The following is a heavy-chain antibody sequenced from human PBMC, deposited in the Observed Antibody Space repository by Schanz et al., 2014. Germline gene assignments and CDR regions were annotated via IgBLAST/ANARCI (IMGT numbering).Heavy chain of an antibody. J-gene: IGHJ6*01. Sequence: QVQLVESGGGVVQPGRSLRLSCAVSGFTFSSYGMHWVRQAPGKGLEWVALISYDGSNKHYADSVKGRFTISRDNSKKTLYVQMKSLRVEDTAVYYCVKDPDKYNWNDVEGMDVWGPGTTVTVSS. V-gene: IGHV3-30*18. CDR3: VKDPDKYNWNDVEGMDV. D-gene: IGHD1-1*01. CDR2: ISYDGSNK. CDR1: GFTFSSYG.